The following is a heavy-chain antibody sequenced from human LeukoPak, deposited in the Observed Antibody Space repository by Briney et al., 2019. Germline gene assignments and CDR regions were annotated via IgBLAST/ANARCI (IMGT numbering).Heavy chain of an antibody. CDR2: ISSSSSYI. D-gene: IGHD3-10*01. V-gene: IGHV3-21*04. J-gene: IGHJ3*02. CDR1: GLTFIGFT. Sequence: GGALGIPFEAPGLTFIGFTLNRVPQAPGKGREGVSSISSSSSYIYYADSVRGRFTISRDNAKNSLYLQMNSLRAEDTAVYYCAKEAAMVRPQGAFDIWGQGTMVTVSS. CDR3: AKEAAMVRPQGAFDI.